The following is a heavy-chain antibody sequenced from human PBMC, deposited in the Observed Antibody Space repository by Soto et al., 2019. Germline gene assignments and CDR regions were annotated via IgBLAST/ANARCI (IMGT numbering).Heavy chain of an antibody. J-gene: IGHJ4*02. CDR1: GFTFSSYS. CDR3: ARSSSGWAYYFDY. D-gene: IGHD6-19*01. CDR2: ISSSSGTT. Sequence: PGGSLRLSCAASGFTFSSYSMNWVRQAPGKGLEWVSYISSSSGTTYHADSVKGRFTISRDNAKNSLYLQMNSLRAEDTAVYYCARSSSGWAYYFDYWGQGTLVTVSS. V-gene: IGHV3-48*01.